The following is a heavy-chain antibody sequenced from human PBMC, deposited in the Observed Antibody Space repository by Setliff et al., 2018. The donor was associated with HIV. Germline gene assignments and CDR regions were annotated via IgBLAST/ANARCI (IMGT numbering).Heavy chain of an antibody. CDR3: ARDRERWLQSRLFDP. J-gene: IGHJ5*02. V-gene: IGHV3-21*01. D-gene: IGHD4-4*01. CDR1: GFTFSSYS. CDR2: ISSSSSYI. Sequence: PGESLKISCAASGFTFSSYSMNWVRQAPGKGLEWVSSISSSSSYIYYADSVKGRFTISRDNAKSSLYLQMNSLRAEDTAIYYCARDRERWLQSRLFDPWGQGTLVTVSS.